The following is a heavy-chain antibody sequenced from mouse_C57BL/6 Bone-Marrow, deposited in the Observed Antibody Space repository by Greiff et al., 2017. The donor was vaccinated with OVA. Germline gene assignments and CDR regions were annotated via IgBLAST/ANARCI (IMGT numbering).Heavy chain of an antibody. Sequence: SGAELARPGASVKLSCKASGYTFTSYGISWVKQRTGQGLEWIGEIYPRSGNTYYNEKFKGKATLTADKSSSTAYMELRSLTSEDSAVYFCARSADYEGFAYWGQGTLVTVSA. D-gene: IGHD2-4*01. J-gene: IGHJ3*01. CDR3: ARSADYEGFAY. V-gene: IGHV1-81*01. CDR2: IYPRSGNT. CDR1: GYTFTSYG.